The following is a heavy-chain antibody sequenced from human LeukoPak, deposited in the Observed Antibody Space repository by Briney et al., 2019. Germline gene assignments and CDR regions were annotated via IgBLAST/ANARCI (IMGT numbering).Heavy chain of an antibody. CDR3: ARGGQDSSGYYYSLGY. V-gene: IGHV5-51*01. D-gene: IGHD3-22*01. CDR2: IYPGDSDT. Sequence: GESLKISCQGSGYSFGRYWIAWVRQMPGKGLECMGIIYPGDSDTRYSPSFQGQVTISADKSISTAYLQWSSLKASDTAMYYCARGGQDSSGYYYSLGYWGQGTLVTVSS. CDR1: GYSFGRYW. J-gene: IGHJ4*02.